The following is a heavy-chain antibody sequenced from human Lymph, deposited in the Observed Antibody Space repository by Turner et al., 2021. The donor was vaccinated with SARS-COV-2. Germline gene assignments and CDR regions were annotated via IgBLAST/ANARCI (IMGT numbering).Heavy chain of an antibody. D-gene: IGHD5-18*01. CDR1: GFTSSTYA. CDR3: ARGLWLRWMFDY. J-gene: IGHJ4*02. CDR2: ISYDGSNK. V-gene: IGHV3-30-3*01. Sequence: ETPGGVYQHEHCLRLSCLASGFTSSTYAMHWVRQAPGKGLEWVAVISYDGSNKYFADSAKGRFIILRDTSKNTLDLPMNSLGAEDTVVYYCARGLWLRWMFDYWGQGTLVTVSS.